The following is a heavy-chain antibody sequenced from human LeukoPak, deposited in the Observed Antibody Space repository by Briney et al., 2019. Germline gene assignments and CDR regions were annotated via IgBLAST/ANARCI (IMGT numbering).Heavy chain of an antibody. CDR3: ATGWVGGSGSYQDY. CDR1: GYTLTELS. J-gene: IGHJ4*02. CDR2: FDPEDGET. Sequence: EASVKVSCKVSGYTLTELSMHWVRQAPGKGLEWMGGFDPEDGETIYAQKFQGRVTMTEDTSTDTAYMVLSSLRSEDTAVYYCATGWVGGSGSYQDYWGQGTLVTVSS. D-gene: IGHD3-10*01. V-gene: IGHV1-24*01.